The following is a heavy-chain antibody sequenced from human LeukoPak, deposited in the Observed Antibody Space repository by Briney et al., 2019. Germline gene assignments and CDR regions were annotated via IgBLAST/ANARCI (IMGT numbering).Heavy chain of an antibody. CDR1: GFTFSSYA. CDR3: AKGDYSFYYFDY. CDR2: ISGSGGST. J-gene: IGHJ4*02. V-gene: IGHV3-23*01. D-gene: IGHD4-11*01. Sequence: GGSLRLSCAASGFTFSSYAMSWVRQAPGKGLEWVSAISGSGGSTYYADSVKGRFTISRDTSKNTLYLQMNSLRAEDTAVYYCAKGDYSFYYFDYWGQGTLVTVSS.